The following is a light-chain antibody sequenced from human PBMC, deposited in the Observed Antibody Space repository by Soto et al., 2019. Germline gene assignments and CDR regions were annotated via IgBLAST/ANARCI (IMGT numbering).Light chain of an antibody. CDR2: EVF. CDR1: SNDVGAFDY. Sequence: SVPRPPSSVCASTGQSTSLSCTGTSNDVGAFDYVSWYQQHPGKAPKLIIFEVFNRPSGVSTRSSGYKYGSTASLTISGLQAEAEADYFCSSYTTNNAHVFGGGPKVTV. V-gene: IGLV2-14*01. J-gene: IGLJ2*01. CDR3: SSYTTNNAHV.